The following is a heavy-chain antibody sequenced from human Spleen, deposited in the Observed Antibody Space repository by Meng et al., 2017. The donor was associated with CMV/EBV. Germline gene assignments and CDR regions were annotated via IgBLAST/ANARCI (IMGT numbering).Heavy chain of an antibody. D-gene: IGHD6-19*01. J-gene: IGHJ4*02. CDR1: GGAFSGYY. CDR3: ARFLAVAGRLDY. CDR2: INHSGST. V-gene: IGHV4-34*01. Sequence: VTPPQWGAGLLKPSGALSPPCAVYGGAFSGYYWSRIRQPPGKGLEWIGEINHSGSTNYNPSLKSRVTISVDTSKNQFSLKLSSVTAADTAVYYCARFLAVAGRLDYWGQGTLVTVSS.